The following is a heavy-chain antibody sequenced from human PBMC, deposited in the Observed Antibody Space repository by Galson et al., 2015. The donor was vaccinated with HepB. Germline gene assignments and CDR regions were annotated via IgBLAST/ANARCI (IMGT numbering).Heavy chain of an antibody. Sequence: SLRLSCAASGFTFSDYYMSWIRQAPGKGLEWVSYISSSGSTIYYADSVKGRFTISRGDAKNSLYLQMNSLRAEDTAVYYCARDKSSRGTWYYYYYMDVWGKGTTVTVSS. CDR3: ARDKSSRGTWYYYYYMDV. CDR2: ISSSGSTI. D-gene: IGHD6-13*01. V-gene: IGHV3-11*01. CDR1: GFTFSDYY. J-gene: IGHJ6*03.